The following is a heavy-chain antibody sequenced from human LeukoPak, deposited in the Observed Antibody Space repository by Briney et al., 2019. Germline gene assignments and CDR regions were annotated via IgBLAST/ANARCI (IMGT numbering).Heavy chain of an antibody. V-gene: IGHV1-18*01. CDR2: ISAYNGNT. Sequence: SVKVSCXASGYTFTSYGISWVRRAPGQGLEWMGWISAYNGNTNYAQKLQGRVTMTTDTSTSTAYMELRSLRSDDTAVYYCARETYYYDSSGYPHDAFDIWGQGTMVTVSS. D-gene: IGHD3-22*01. CDR3: ARETYYYDSSGYPHDAFDI. CDR1: GYTFTSYG. J-gene: IGHJ3*02.